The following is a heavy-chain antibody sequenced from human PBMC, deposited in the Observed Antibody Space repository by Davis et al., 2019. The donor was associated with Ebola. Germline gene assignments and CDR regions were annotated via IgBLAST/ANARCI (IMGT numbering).Heavy chain of an antibody. J-gene: IGHJ4*02. CDR3: ARDRGMVVAANTADY. Sequence: ASVKVSCKASGYTFTGYYMHWVRQAPGQGLEWMGWINPNSGGTNYAQKLQGRVTMTTDTSTSTAYMELRSLRSDDTAVYYCARDRGMVVAANTADYWGQGTLVTVSS. CDR1: GYTFTGYY. V-gene: IGHV1-2*02. D-gene: IGHD2-15*01. CDR2: INPNSGGT.